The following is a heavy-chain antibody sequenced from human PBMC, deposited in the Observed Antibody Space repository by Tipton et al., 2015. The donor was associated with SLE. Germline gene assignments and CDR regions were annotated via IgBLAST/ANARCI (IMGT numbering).Heavy chain of an antibody. CDR3: ARALGPTTYHWFDP. J-gene: IGHJ5*02. CDR1: GGSINSGGYY. V-gene: IGHV4-31*03. Sequence: TLSLTCTVSGGSINSGGYYWSWIRQHPGRGLEWIGYIYYSGTTYYNPSLKSRVTLSADTSKNQFSLKLSSVTAADTAIYYCARALGPTTYHWFDPWGQGTLVTVSS. CDR2: IYYSGTT. D-gene: IGHD1-26*01.